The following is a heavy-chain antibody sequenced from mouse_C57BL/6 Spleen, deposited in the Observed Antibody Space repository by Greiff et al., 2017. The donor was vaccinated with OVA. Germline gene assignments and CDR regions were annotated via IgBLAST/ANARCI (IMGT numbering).Heavy chain of an antibody. J-gene: IGHJ3*01. CDR3: ARGDYYGRSLFAY. CDR2: IYPGDGDT. CDR1: GYAFSSSW. D-gene: IGHD1-1*01. V-gene: IGHV1-82*01. Sequence: QVQLKESGPELVKPGASVKISCKASGYAFSSSWMNWVKQRPGKGLEWIGRIYPGDGDTNYNGKFKGKATLTADKSSSTAYMQLSSLTSEDSAVYFCARGDYYGRSLFAYWGQGTLVTVSA.